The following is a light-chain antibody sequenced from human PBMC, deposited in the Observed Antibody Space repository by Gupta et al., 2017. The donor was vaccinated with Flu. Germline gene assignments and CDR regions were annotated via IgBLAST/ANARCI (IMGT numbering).Light chain of an antibody. J-gene: IGKJ1*01. CDR1: QSLVYSDGNTY. CDR2: QVS. Sequence: DVVMPQPPPSLRVSLGLPASISCRSSQSLVYSDGNTYLHWFQQRRGQSPRRLIYQVSHRESGVPDRFSGSGSGTDFTLKISRVEAEDVGVYYCMQGSRWPWAFGQETKVEIK. V-gene: IGKV2-30*01. CDR3: MQGSRWPWA.